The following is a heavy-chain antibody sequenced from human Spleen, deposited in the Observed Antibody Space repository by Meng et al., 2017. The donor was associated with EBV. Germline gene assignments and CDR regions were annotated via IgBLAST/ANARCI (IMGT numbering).Heavy chain of an antibody. J-gene: IGHJ6*02. CDR2: INADNGDT. D-gene: IGHD3-10*01. Sequence: QVQLVQSGAEVKKPXXSVTASCAASGYSSSGYTMHWVRQAPGQRLEWMGWINADNGDTEFSPKFQDRVTITRDAAATPAYMELRSLRSEDTAIYYCVRDIITLVQGKADYYGMDVWGQGTTVTVSS. CDR1: GYSSSGYT. CDR3: VRDIITLVQGKADYYGMDV. V-gene: IGHV1-3*01.